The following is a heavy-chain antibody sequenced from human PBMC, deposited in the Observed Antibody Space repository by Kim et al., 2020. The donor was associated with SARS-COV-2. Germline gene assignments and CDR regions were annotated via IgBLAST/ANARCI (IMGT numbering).Heavy chain of an antibody. D-gene: IGHD6-19*01. CDR3: ARDLAVAGQGPFDY. CDR1: GGTFSSYA. Sequence: SVKVSCKASGGTFSSYAISWVRQAPGQGLEWMGGIIPIFGTANYAQKFQGRVTITADESTSTAYMELSSLRSEDTAVYYCARDLAVAGQGPFDYWGQGTLVTVSS. CDR2: IIPIFGTA. J-gene: IGHJ4*02. V-gene: IGHV1-69*13.